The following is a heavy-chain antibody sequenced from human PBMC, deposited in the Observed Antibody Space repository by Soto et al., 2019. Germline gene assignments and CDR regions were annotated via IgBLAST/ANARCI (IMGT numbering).Heavy chain of an antibody. J-gene: IGHJ5*02. CDR1: GLEVSYNY. CDR2: LYNSETT. CDR3: ARDKTQGAGWFDP. V-gene: IGHV3-53*01. Sequence: HPGGSLRLSCAASGLEVSYNYMNWVRQAPGKGLEWVSVLYNSETTYYAESVKGRFTISRDTVKNTVYLEMNILRVDDTAVYYCARDKTQGAGWFDPWGRGTLVTVSS.